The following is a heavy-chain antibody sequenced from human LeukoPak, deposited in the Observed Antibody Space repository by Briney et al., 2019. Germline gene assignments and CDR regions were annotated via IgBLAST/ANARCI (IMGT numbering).Heavy chain of an antibody. V-gene: IGHV1-69*06. CDR2: IIPIFGTA. CDR1: GFTFISYA. J-gene: IGHJ4*02. Sequence: GGSLRLSCAASGFTFISYAISWVRQAPGQGLEWMGGIIPIFGTANYAQKFQGRVTITADKSTSTAYMELSSLRSEDTAVYYCARVLRLGELSPYFDYWGQGTLVTVSS. CDR3: ARVLRLGELSPYFDY. D-gene: IGHD3-16*02.